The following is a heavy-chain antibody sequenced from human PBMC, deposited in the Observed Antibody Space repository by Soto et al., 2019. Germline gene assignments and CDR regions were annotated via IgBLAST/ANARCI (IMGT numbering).Heavy chain of an antibody. CDR1: GFSLSTSGMG. CDR2: IDWDDDK. V-gene: IGHV2-70*01. CDR3: ARIPLAARACSSTIRASYGMDI. Sequence: SGPTLVNPTQTLTLTCTFSGFSLSTSGMGVSWIRQPPGKALEWLALIDWDDDKYYSTSLKTRLTISKDTSKNQVVLTMTNMDPVNTAKNDCARIPLAARACSSTIRASYGMDIWGQGTTVTVSS. J-gene: IGHJ6*02. D-gene: IGHD6-6*01.